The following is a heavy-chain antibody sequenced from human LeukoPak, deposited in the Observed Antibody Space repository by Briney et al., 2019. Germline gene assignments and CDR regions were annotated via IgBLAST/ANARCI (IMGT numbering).Heavy chain of an antibody. V-gene: IGHV4-59*01. Sequence: SETLSLTCTVSGGSISSYYWSWIRQPPGKGLEWIGYIYYSGSTNHNPSLKSRVTISVDTSKNQFSLKLSSVTAADTAVYYCAREPYYYDSSGYSFGMDVWGQGTTVTVSS. CDR3: AREPYYYDSSGYSFGMDV. CDR2: IYYSGST. J-gene: IGHJ6*02. D-gene: IGHD3-22*01. CDR1: GGSISSYY.